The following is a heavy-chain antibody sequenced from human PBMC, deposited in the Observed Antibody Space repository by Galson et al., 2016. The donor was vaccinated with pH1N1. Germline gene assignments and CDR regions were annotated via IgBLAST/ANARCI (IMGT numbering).Heavy chain of an antibody. D-gene: IGHD4-23*01. CDR3: ARGGGGD. CDR1: GYALTDSL. V-gene: IGHV1-2*06. CDR2: INPKSDAT. J-gene: IGHJ4*02. Sequence: SVKVSCKASGYALTDSLMHWVRQAPGQGPEWMGQINPKSDATYYAQKFQGRVTMTTDTSIFTVYMELSSLRSDDTAVYDCARGGGGDWGQGTLVTVSS.